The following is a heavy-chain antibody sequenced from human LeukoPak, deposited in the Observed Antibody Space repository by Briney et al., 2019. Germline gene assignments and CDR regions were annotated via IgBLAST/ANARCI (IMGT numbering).Heavy chain of an antibody. D-gene: IGHD5-12*01. CDR3: ARVGKNGYDSDY. J-gene: IGHJ4*02. CDR1: GFTFSSYE. Sequence: LRLSCAASGFTFSSYEMNWIRQPPGKGLEWIGYIYYSGSTNYNPSLKSRVTISVDTSKNQFSLKLSSVTAADTAVYYCARVGKNGYDSDYWGQGTLVTVSS. V-gene: IGHV4-59*01. CDR2: IYYSGST.